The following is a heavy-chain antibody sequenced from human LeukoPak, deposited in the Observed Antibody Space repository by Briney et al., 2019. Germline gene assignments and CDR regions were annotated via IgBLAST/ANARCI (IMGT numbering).Heavy chain of an antibody. Sequence: GGSLRLSCAASGFTFSSYAMHWVRKAPGKGLEYVSAISSNGGSTYYANSVKGRFTISRDNSKNTLYLQMGNLRAEDMAVYYCAGSGGNRALDYWGQGTLVTVSS. D-gene: IGHD2-15*01. J-gene: IGHJ4*02. CDR3: AGSGGNRALDY. CDR2: ISSNGGST. V-gene: IGHV3-64*01. CDR1: GFTFSSYA.